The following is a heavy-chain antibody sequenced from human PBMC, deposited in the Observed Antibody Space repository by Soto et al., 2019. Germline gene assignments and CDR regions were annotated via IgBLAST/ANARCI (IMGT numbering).Heavy chain of an antibody. CDR3: ARDSASGIDYFDY. Sequence: SETLSLTCAVSGYSISSCYYWGWIRQPPGKGLEWIGSIYHSGSTYYKPSLKSRVTISVDTSKNQFSLKLSSVTAADTAVYYCARDSASGIDYFDYWGQGTLVNVSS. CDR2: IYHSGST. V-gene: IGHV4-38-2*02. D-gene: IGHD6-19*01. CDR1: GYSISSCYY. J-gene: IGHJ4*02.